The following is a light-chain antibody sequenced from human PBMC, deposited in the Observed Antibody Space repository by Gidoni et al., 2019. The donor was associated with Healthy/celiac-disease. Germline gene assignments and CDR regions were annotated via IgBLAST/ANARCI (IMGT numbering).Light chain of an antibody. V-gene: IGLV2-11*01. Sequence: QSALTQPRSVSGSPGQSVNISCTGTSSDVGGYNYVSWYQQHPGKAPKLMIYDVSKRPSGVPDRFSGSKSGNTASLTISGLQAEDEADYYCCSYAGSYGEVFGGGTKLTVL. J-gene: IGLJ2*01. CDR1: SSDVGGYNY. CDR3: CSYAGSYGEV. CDR2: DVS.